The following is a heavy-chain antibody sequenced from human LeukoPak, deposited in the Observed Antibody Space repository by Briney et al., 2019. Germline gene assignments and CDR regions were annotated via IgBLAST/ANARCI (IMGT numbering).Heavy chain of an antibody. J-gene: IGHJ4*02. CDR3: ARHLPAKTGTTSFDY. Sequence: SETLSLTCAVSGDSISSYHWSWIRQPPGKGLELIGYIYYSGNTNYNPSLKSRVTILVDTSKNQFSLKLNSVTAADTAVYYCARHLPAKTGTTSFDYWGQGTLVTASS. CDR1: GDSISSYH. V-gene: IGHV4-59*08. D-gene: IGHD1-1*01. CDR2: IYYSGNT.